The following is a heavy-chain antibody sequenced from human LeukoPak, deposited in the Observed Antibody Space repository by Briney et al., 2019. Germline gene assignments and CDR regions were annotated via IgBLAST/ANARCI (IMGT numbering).Heavy chain of an antibody. D-gene: IGHD5-12*01. CDR2: ISYDGSNK. J-gene: IGHJ4*02. Sequence: PGRSLRLSCAASGFTFSSYAMHWVRQAPGKGLEWVAVISYDGSNKYYADSVKGPFTISRDNSKNTLYLQMNSLRAEDTAVYYCARDLPRGYSGYDRGLDYWGQGTLVTVSS. V-gene: IGHV3-30*04. CDR3: ARDLPRGYSGYDRGLDY. CDR1: GFTFSSYA.